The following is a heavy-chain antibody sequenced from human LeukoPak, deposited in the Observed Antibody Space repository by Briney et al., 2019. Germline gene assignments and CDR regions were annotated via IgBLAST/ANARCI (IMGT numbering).Heavy chain of an antibody. D-gene: IGHD3-9*01. CDR3: ARPLRYFDRRAFDI. Sequence: ASVKVSCKASGYTFTSYDINWVRQATGQGLEWMGWMNPNSGNTGYAQKFQGRVTMTRNTSISTAYMELSSLSSEDTAVYYCARPLRYFDRRAFDIWGQGTMVTVSS. J-gene: IGHJ3*02. CDR2: MNPNSGNT. CDR1: GYTFTSYD. V-gene: IGHV1-8*01.